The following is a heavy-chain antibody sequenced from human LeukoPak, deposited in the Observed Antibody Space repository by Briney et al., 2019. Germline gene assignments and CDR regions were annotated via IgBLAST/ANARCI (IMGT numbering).Heavy chain of an antibody. CDR3: ARGPRYYDSSGYYYY. CDR2: INPNSGGT. D-gene: IGHD3-22*01. Sequence: ASVTVSCTASGYTFTGYYMHWVRQAPGQGLEWMGWINPNSGGTNYAQKFQGRVTMTRDTSISTAYMELSRLRSDDTAVYYCARGPRYYDSSGYYYYWGQGTLVTVSS. V-gene: IGHV1-2*02. CDR1: GYTFTGYY. J-gene: IGHJ4*02.